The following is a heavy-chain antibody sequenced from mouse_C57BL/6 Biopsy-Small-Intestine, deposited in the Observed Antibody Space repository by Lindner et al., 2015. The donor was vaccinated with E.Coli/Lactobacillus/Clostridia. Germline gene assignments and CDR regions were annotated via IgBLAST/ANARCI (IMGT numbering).Heavy chain of an antibody. CDR1: GYNFITYG. D-gene: IGHD2-4*01. Sequence: SVKVSCKASGYNFITYGITWVRLAPGQGLEWMGWISPYNGNTDYAQRLQGRVTMTSDTSTITVYMELRSLRSDDTAVYYCARGQYYDLLSAYDYWGQGTLVTVSS. V-gene: IGHV14-4*02. J-gene: IGHJ4*01. CDR2: ISPYNGNT. CDR3: ARGQYYDLLSAYDY.